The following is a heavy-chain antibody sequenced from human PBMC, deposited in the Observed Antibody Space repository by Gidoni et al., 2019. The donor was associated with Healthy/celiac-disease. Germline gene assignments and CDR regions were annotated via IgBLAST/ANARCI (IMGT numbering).Heavy chain of an antibody. V-gene: IGHV4-61*02. CDR2: IYTSGST. J-gene: IGHJ6*02. CDR1: GASISSGSYY. Sequence: QVQLQESGPGLVKPSPTLSLTCPVSGASISSGSYYGSWIRQPAGKGLEWIGRIYTSGSTNYNPSLKSRVTISVDTSKNQFSLKLSSVTAADTAVYYCARGVYSSGSYYYGMDVWGQGTTVTVSS. D-gene: IGHD6-19*01. CDR3: ARGVYSSGSYYYGMDV.